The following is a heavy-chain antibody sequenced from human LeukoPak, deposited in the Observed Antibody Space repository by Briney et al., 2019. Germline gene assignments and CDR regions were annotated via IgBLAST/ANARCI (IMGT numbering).Heavy chain of an antibody. CDR1: GFTFSSYG. CDR3: AGPTTVPLGYFDY. V-gene: IGHV3-30*03. D-gene: IGHD5-12*01. J-gene: IGHJ4*02. CDR2: ISYDGSNK. Sequence: GGSLRLSCAASGFTFSSYGMHWVRQAPGKGLEWVAVISYDGSNKYYADSVKGRFTISRDNSKNTLYLQMNSLRAEDTAVYYCAGPTTVPLGYFDYWGQGTLVTVSS.